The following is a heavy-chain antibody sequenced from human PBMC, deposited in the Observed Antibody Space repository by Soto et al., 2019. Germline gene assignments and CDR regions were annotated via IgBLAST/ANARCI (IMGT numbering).Heavy chain of an antibody. CDR2: VWHDGSNQ. CDR3: ARSGITGTCYYFYAMDV. Sequence: QVQLVESGGGVVQPGRSLSLSCAPYGFTCSSYGMQWVRQAPGKGLAWVAVVWHDGSNQYYGDSVKGRFTISRHNSKNTLNLLMNNLRPEVSAVYYCARSGITGTCYYFYAMDVWGQGTTVT. J-gene: IGHJ6*02. CDR1: GFTCSSYG. D-gene: IGHD1-7*01. V-gene: IGHV3-33*01.